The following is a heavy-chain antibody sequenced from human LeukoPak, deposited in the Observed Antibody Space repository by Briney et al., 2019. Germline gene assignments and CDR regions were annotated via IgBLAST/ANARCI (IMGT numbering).Heavy chain of an antibody. CDR3: ACGERDWYFDF. V-gene: IGHV4-61*02. CDR2: IYTSGST. Sequence: SETLSLTCTVSGGSISSGTYYWIWIRQPAGKGLEWIGRIYTSGSTNYNPSLKSRVSMSVDTSKNQFSLKLSSVTAADTAVYYCACGERDWYFDFWGRGTLVTVSS. J-gene: IGHJ2*01. D-gene: IGHD3-10*01. CDR1: GGSISSGTYY.